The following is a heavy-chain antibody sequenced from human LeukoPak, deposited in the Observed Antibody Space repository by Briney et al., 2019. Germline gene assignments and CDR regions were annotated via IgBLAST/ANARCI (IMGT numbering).Heavy chain of an antibody. CDR1: GGSISSYY. D-gene: IGHD6-19*01. CDR3: ARASSYTGHLGW. Sequence: PSETLSLTCTVSGGSISSYYWSWIRQPPGKGLEWSGYIYSSVSTNYNPPLKSRVTISVDTSKNQFSLNLISVTAADTAVYYCARASSYTGHLGWWGQGTLVTVSS. J-gene: IGHJ4*02. V-gene: IGHV4-59*08. CDR2: IYSSVST.